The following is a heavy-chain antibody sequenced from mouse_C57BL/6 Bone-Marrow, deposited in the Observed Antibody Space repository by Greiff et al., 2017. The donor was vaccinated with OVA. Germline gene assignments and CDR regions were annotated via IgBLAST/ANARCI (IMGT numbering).Heavy chain of an antibody. Sequence: EVQVVESEGGLVQPGSSMKLSCTASGFTFSDYYMAWVRQVPEKGLEWVANINYDGSSTYYLDSLKSRFIISRDNAKNILYLQMSSLKSEDTATYYCARSTTVVAHWYFDVWGTGTTVTVSS. CDR2: INYDGSST. CDR1: GFTFSDYY. J-gene: IGHJ1*03. V-gene: IGHV5-16*01. CDR3: ARSTTVVAHWYFDV. D-gene: IGHD1-1*01.